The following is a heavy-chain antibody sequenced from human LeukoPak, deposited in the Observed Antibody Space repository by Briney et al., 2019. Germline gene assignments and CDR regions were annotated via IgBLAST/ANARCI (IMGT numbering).Heavy chain of an antibody. J-gene: IGHJ4*02. D-gene: IGHD2-2*01. CDR1: GGSITNTAYY. CDR2: VYNSGKI. V-gene: IGHV4-39*07. CDR3: RIVVMPAAAFDY. Sequence: SETLSLTCTVSGGSITNTAYYWGWIRQPPGQGLEWIGGVYNSGKIYYNPSLKSRVTISIDTSNNQFSLNLNSVTAADTAAYYCRIVVMPAAAFDYWGQGALVTVSS.